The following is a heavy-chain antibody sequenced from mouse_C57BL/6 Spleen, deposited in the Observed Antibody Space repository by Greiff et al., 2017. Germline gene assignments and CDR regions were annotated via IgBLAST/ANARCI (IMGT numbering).Heavy chain of an antibody. CDR2: INPSNGGT. D-gene: IGHD2-5*01. CDR3: ARKASYYSNYGFDY. CDR1: GYTFTSYW. V-gene: IGHV1-53*01. J-gene: IGHJ2*01. Sequence: VQLQQPGTELVKPGASVKLSCKASGYTFTSYWMHWVKQRPGHGLEWIGNINPSNGGTNYNEKFKSKATLTVDKSSSTAYMKLSSLTSEDSAVYYCARKASYYSNYGFDYWGQGTTLTVSS.